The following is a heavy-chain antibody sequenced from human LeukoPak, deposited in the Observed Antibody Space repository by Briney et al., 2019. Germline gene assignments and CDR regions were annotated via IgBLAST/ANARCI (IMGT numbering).Heavy chain of an antibody. CDR3: AKGYFDYVWGSYYFDY. Sequence: PGGSLRLSCAASGFTFSSYAMSWVRQAPGKGLEWVSAISGSGGSTYYADSVKGRFTISRDNSRDTLYLQMNSLRAEDTAVYYCAKGYFDYVWGSYYFDYWGQGTLDTVSS. V-gene: IGHV3-23*01. J-gene: IGHJ4*02. CDR1: GFTFSSYA. D-gene: IGHD3-16*01. CDR2: ISGSGGST.